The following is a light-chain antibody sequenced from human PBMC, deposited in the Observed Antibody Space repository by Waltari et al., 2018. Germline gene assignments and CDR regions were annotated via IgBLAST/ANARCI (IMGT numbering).Light chain of an antibody. CDR3: LQHNSYPFT. CDR1: QGISSY. Sequence: DIQMTQSPSSLSAAVGDTVTITCRANQGISSYLNWFQQEPGKDPKLLIYATTTLQSGVPSRFSGSGSGTEFTLNISSLQPEDFVTYYCLQHNSYPFTFGLGTKLDIK. CDR2: ATT. J-gene: IGKJ3*01. V-gene: IGKV1-9*01.